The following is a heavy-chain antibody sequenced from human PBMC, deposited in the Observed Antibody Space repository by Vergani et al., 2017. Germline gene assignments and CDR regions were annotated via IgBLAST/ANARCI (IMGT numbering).Heavy chain of an antibody. CDR3: ARARVGASPFDY. Sequence: EVDLVESGGGLAQPGGSLRLSCEASGITFWKFGMHWVRQGPGKGLEWVSGISWNSGAVDYADSVRGRFTISRDNAKNSLFLEMNSLRFEDTAVYYCARARVGASPFDYWGQGTLVTVSS. D-gene: IGHD1-26*01. J-gene: IGHJ4*02. CDR2: ISWNSGAV. CDR1: GITFWKFG. V-gene: IGHV3-9*01.